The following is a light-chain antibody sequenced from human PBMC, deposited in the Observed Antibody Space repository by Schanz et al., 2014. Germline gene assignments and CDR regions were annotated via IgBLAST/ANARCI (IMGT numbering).Light chain of an antibody. CDR2: GAS. J-gene: IGKJ4*01. Sequence: ETVMSQSPATLSIFPGERATLSCRASPSVSSNLAWYQQKPGQAPRLLIYGASTRATGLPARFSGSGSGTEFTLTISSLQSEDIATYYCQQYDNLLTFGGGTKVAIK. V-gene: IGKV3-15*01. CDR3: QQYDNLLT. CDR1: PSVSSN.